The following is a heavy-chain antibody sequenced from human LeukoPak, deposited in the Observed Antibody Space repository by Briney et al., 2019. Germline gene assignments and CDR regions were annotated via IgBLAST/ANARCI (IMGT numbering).Heavy chain of an antibody. V-gene: IGHV4-59*01. CDR3: ARDSGDGQTDY. CDR2: IYYSGST. J-gene: IGHJ4*02. D-gene: IGHD5-24*01. CDR1: GGSISSYY. Sequence: PSETLSLTCTVSGGSISSYYWSRIRQPPGKGLEWIGYIYYSGSTNYNPSLKSRVTISVDTSKNQFSLKLSSVTAADTAVYYCARDSGDGQTDYWGQGTLVTVSS.